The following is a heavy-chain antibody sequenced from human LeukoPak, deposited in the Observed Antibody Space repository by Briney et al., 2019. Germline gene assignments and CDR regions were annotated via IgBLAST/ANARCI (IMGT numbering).Heavy chain of an antibody. CDR2: IKQDGSEK. CDR3: ARAIGHFDY. D-gene: IGHD3-22*01. V-gene: IGHV3-7*01. CDR1: GFTFSSYW. Sequence: RGSLRLSCAASGFTFSSYWMSWVRQAPGKGLEWVANIKQDGSEKHYVESVKGRFTISRDNAKNSLYLQMNSLRAEDTAVYYCARAIGHFDYWGQGTLVTVSS. J-gene: IGHJ4*02.